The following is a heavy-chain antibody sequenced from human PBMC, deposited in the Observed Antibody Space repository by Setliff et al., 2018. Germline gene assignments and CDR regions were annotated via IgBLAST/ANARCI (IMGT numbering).Heavy chain of an antibody. V-gene: IGHV4-30-4*08. CDR2: IHYSGST. CDR3: ARATAGVLIGGP. CDR1: GASIIGGDYY. D-gene: IGHD5-18*01. J-gene: IGHJ3*01. Sequence: SETLSLTCTVSGASIIGGDYYWTFIRQAPGKGLEWIGHIHYSGSTSYNPSLKSRPTISLDTSKNQFSLKLTSVNAADTAVYYCARATAGVLIGGPWGQGTMVTVSS.